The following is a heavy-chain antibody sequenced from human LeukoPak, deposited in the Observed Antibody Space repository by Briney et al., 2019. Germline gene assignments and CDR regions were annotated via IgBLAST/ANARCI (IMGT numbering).Heavy chain of an antibody. CDR3: ARGYCSDGTCLGDDI. D-gene: IGHD2-15*01. CDR1: GGSISSYY. Sequence: SETLSLTCTVSGGSISSYYWSWIRQPPGKGLEWTGYIYYSGSTNYNPSLKSRVTISVDTSKNQFSLQLNSVTPEDTAVYYCARGYCSDGTCLGDDIWGQGTMVTVSS. V-gene: IGHV4-59*12. J-gene: IGHJ3*02. CDR2: IYYSGST.